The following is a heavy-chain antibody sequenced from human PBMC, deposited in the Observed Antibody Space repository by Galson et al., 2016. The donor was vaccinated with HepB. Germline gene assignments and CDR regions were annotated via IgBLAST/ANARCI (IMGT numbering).Heavy chain of an antibody. CDR3: ARVDEGYYYLIDY. Sequence: SLRLSCAASGFTFSSNWMSWVRQAPGKGLEWVANIKQDGTENYVDSVKSRFTISRDNAKNSLYLQMNSLLAEDTAAYYCARVDEGYYYLIDYWGQGTLVTVSS. D-gene: IGHD3-22*01. V-gene: IGHV3-7*04. CDR1: GFTFSSNW. CDR2: IKQDGTE. J-gene: IGHJ4*02.